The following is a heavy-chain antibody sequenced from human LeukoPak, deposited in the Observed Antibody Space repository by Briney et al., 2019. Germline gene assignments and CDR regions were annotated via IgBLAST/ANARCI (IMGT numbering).Heavy chain of an antibody. D-gene: IGHD6-6*01. CDR2: INHSGST. Sequence: SETLPLTCAVYGGSFSGYYWGWIRQPPGKGLEWIGEINHSGSTNYNPSLKSRVTISVDTSKNQFSLKPSSVTAADTAVYYCASELYSSSSGNDPWGQGTLVTVSS. CDR3: ASELYSSSSGNDP. J-gene: IGHJ5*02. CDR1: GGSFSGYY. V-gene: IGHV4-34*01.